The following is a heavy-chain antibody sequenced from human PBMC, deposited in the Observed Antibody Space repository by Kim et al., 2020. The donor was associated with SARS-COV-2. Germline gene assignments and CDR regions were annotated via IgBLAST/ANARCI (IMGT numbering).Heavy chain of an antibody. D-gene: IGHD1-26*01. J-gene: IGHJ4*01. CDR1: GFTFGDYC. Sequence: GGSLRLSCTGSGFTFGDYCMGWLRQPPGKGLEWVAFSRSKDYRGTTEYAASVRGRFISSRDDSNAIAYLQMNSLKSEDTATYYCARGQTVAGARDDFD. CDR3: ARGQTVAGARDDFD. V-gene: IGHV3-49*03. CDR2: SRSKDYRGTT.